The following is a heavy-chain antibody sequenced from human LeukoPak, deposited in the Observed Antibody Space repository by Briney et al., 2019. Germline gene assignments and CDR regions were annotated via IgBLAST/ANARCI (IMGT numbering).Heavy chain of an antibody. CDR1: GYTFTCYY. CDR3: ARDSHILLWFGELFERKNYYYYMDV. D-gene: IGHD3-10*01. Sequence: ASVKVSCKASGYTFTCYYMHWVRQAPGQGLEWMGWINPNSGGTNYAQKFQGRVTMTRDTSISTAYMELSRLRSDDTAVYYCARDSHILLWFGELFERKNYYYYMDVWGEGTTVTISS. J-gene: IGHJ6*03. CDR2: INPNSGGT. V-gene: IGHV1-2*02.